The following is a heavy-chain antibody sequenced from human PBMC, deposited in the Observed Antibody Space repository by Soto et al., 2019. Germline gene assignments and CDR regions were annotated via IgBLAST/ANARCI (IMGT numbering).Heavy chain of an antibody. CDR3: ARDVLTGYYRRFDS. J-gene: IGHJ4*02. CDR2: VYHTGNT. V-gene: IGHV4-4*02. CDR1: GGSISSSNW. Sequence: SETLSLTCAVSGGSISSSNWWSWVRQPPGKGLEWIGEVYHTGNTNYNPSLKSRVTISVDRSKSQFSLKLSSVTAADTAVYYCARDVLTGYYRRFDSWGQGTLVTVSS. D-gene: IGHD3-9*01.